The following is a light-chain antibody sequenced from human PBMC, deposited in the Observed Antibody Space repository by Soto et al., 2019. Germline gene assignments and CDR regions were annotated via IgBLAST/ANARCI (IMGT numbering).Light chain of an antibody. J-gene: IGLJ2*01. CDR2: EVS. Sequence: FALTQPPSASGSPGQSVTISCTGTSSDVGGYNYVSWYQQHPGKAPKLMIYEVSKRPSGVPDRFSGSKSGNTASLTVSGLQAEDEADYYCSSYAGSNNVVFGGGTKLTVL. V-gene: IGLV2-8*01. CDR1: SSDVGGYNY. CDR3: SSYAGSNNVV.